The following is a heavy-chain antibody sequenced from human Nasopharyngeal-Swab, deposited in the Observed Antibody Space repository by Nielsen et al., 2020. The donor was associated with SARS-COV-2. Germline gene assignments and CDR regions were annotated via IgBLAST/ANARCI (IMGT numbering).Heavy chain of an antibody. CDR2: VYPGNSEV. CDR3: ARRAARDGYNYEVDP. Sequence: GESLKISCLASGYSFVNHWIGWVRQKPGKGLEWMGMVYPGNSEVAYSPSFPGQITISADKSLNTAYLQWSRLRTSDTAMYFCARRAARDGYNYEVDPWGQGTLVTVSS. CDR1: GYSFVNHW. V-gene: IGHV5-51*01. J-gene: IGHJ5*02. D-gene: IGHD5-24*01.